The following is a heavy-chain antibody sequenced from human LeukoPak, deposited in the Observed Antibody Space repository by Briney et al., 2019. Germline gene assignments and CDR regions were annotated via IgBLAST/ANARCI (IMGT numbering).Heavy chain of an antibody. CDR2: IYNTGNT. Sequence: PSETLSLTCSVSGYSIKSGYYWGWIRQAPGKGLEWIGSIYNTGNTFYNPSLKSRVTTSVDTSKNQFSLTLTSVTAADTALFYCARVSVEGRGPPRYHFDYWGQGTLVAVSS. J-gene: IGHJ4*02. CDR3: ARVSVEGRGPPRYHFDY. CDR1: GYSIKSGYY. V-gene: IGHV4-38-2*02. D-gene: IGHD3-10*01.